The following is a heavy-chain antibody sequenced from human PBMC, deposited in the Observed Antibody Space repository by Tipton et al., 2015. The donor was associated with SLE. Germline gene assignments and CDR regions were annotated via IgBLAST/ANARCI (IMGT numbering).Heavy chain of an antibody. CDR1: GGSMRRNY. D-gene: IGHD5-24*01. V-gene: IGHV4-59*07. CDR3: AGAVDMATVGEFDY. CDR2: IYYSGST. Sequence: GLVKPSDTLSLICTVSGGSMRRNYWSWIRQAPGKGLEWIGYIYYSGSTNYNPSLKSRVTISLDTSKNQFSLKLSSVTAADTAVYYCAGAVDMATVGEFDYWGQGTLVTVSS. J-gene: IGHJ4*02.